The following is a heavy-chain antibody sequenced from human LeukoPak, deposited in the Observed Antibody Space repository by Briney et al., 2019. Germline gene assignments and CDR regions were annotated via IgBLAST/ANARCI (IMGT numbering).Heavy chain of an antibody. CDR1: GGTLSSYA. V-gene: IGHV1-69*01. D-gene: IGHD5-18*01. Sequence: SVKVSCTASGGTLSSYAISWVRQAPGQGLEWMGGIIPIFGTANYAQKFQGRVTITADESTSTAYMELSSLRSEDTVVHYCARGVEIQLWPDWGQGTLVTVSS. CDR2: IIPIFGTA. J-gene: IGHJ4*02. CDR3: ARGVEIQLWPD.